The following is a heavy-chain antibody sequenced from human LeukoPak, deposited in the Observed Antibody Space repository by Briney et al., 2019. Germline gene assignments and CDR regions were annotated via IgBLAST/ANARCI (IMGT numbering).Heavy chain of an antibody. CDR2: IYYSGST. CDR3: ARGCSAGTPHNWFDP. J-gene: IGHJ5*02. V-gene: IGHV4-59*01. D-gene: IGHD6-13*01. Sequence: SETLSLTCTVSGGSISSYYWTWIRQPPGKGLEWIGYIYYSGSTNYNPSLKSRVTISVDTSKNQFSLKLSSVTAADTAVYYCARGCSAGTPHNWFDPWGQGTLVTVSS. CDR1: GGSISSYY.